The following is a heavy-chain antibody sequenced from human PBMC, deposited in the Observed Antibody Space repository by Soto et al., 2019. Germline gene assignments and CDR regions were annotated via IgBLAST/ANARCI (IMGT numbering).Heavy chain of an antibody. Sequence: QVQLVESGGGVVQPGRSLRLSCAASGFTFSSYGMHWVRQAPGKGLEWVAVIWYDGSNKYYADSVKGRFTISRDNSKNTLYLQMNSLRAEDTAVYYCARDWAIVVRIRDAFDIWGQGTMVTVSS. V-gene: IGHV3-33*01. CDR1: GFTFSSYG. CDR2: IWYDGSNK. D-gene: IGHD3-22*01. J-gene: IGHJ3*02. CDR3: ARDWAIVVRIRDAFDI.